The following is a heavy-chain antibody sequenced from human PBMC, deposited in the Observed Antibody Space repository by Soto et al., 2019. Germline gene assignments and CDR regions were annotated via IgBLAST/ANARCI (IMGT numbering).Heavy chain of an antibody. V-gene: IGHV3-21*01. CDR1: GFSFESYS. Sequence: GGSLRLSCAGSGFSFESYSMNWVRQAPGKGLEWVSSISSSSSYIYYADSVKGRLTISRDNAKNSLYLQMNSLRAEDTAVYYCARDYRVGEWLFPLGPWGQGTLVTVSS. J-gene: IGHJ5*02. D-gene: IGHD3-3*01. CDR2: ISSSSSYI. CDR3: ARDYRVGEWLFPLGP.